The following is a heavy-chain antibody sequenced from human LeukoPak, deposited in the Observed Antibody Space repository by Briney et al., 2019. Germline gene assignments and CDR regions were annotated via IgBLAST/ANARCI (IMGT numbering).Heavy chain of an antibody. Sequence: GGSLRLSCAASGFTLTYYAMHWVRQAPGKGLEWVAVTSYDGNKKYYADSVKGRFTISRDSSKNTLYLQMSSMRAEDTAVYYCARSSYDYGGIEGPFDYWGQGTLVTVSS. CDR3: ARSSYDYGGIEGPFDY. V-gene: IGHV3-30*15. CDR1: GFTLTYYA. J-gene: IGHJ4*02. CDR2: TSYDGNKK. D-gene: IGHD4-23*01.